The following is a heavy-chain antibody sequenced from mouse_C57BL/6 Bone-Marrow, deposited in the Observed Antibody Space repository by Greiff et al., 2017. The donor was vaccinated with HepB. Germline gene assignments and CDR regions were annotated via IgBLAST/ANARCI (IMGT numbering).Heavy chain of an antibody. CDR2: IYPRSGNT. Sequence: VQLQQSGAELARPGASVKLSCKASGYTFTSYGISWVKQRTGQGLEWIGEIYPRSGNTYYNEKFKGKATLTADKSSSTAYMELRSLTSEASAVYFCARYPLYYYGSSPWFAYWGQGTLVTVSA. D-gene: IGHD1-1*01. CDR1: GYTFTSYG. J-gene: IGHJ3*01. CDR3: ARYPLYYYGSSPWFAY. V-gene: IGHV1-81*01.